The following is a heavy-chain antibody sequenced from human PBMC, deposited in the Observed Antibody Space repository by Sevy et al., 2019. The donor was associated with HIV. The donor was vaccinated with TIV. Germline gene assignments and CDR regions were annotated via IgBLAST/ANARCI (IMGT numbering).Heavy chain of an antibody. CDR3: ATHAGIAAAGRVFDY. CDR2: TRNKADGYTT. Sequence: GVSLRLSCAASGFTFSDHYMEWVRQAPGKGLEWVGRTRNKADGYTTEYAASVKGRFTISRDESKNSLYVQMNSLKAEDTAVYYCATHAGIAAAGRVFDYWGQGTLVTVSS. J-gene: IGHJ4*02. CDR1: GFTFSDHY. V-gene: IGHV3-72*01. D-gene: IGHD6-13*01.